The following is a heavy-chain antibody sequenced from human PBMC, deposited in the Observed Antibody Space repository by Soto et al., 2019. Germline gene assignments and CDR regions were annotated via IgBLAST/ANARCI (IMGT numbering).Heavy chain of an antibody. CDR1: GGTFSSYA. CDR3: ARGTSITIFGVVIAGPNFDY. CDR2: IIPIFGTA. V-gene: IGHV1-69*01. D-gene: IGHD3-3*01. J-gene: IGHJ4*02. Sequence: QVRLVQSGAEVKKPGSSVKVSCKASGGTFSSYAISWVRQAPGQGLEWMGGIIPIFGTANYAQKFQGRVTITADESTSTAYMELSSLRSEDTAVYYCARGTSITIFGVVIAGPNFDYWGQGTLVTVSS.